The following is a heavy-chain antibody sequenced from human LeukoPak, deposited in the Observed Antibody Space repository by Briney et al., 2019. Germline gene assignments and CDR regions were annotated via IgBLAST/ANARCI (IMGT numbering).Heavy chain of an antibody. J-gene: IGHJ4*02. CDR1: GFTFSYYT. V-gene: IGHV3-30-3*01. Sequence: GGSLRLSCAASGFTFSYYTMHWVRQAPGKGLEWLAVISYDGSNEYYADSVKGRFTISRDNSKNTLYLQMNSLRVEDTAVYYCARVLNYYDSSGYYFSYWGQGTLVTVSS. D-gene: IGHD3-22*01. CDR3: ARVLNYYDSSGYYFSY. CDR2: ISYDGSNE.